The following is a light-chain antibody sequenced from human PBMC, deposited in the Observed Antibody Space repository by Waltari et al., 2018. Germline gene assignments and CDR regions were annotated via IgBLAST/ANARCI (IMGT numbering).Light chain of an antibody. V-gene: IGKV6-21*01. CDR3: HHSYNLPYT. J-gene: IGKJ2*01. Sequence: EIVLTQSPDFQSVTPKEKVTITCRASQSIRGRLHWYQQQSGQSPKVLIKYASQPFSRVPSTFSGSGSGTEFTLTINGLEAEDAATYYCHHSYNLPYTFGQGTKLEIK. CDR1: QSIRGR. CDR2: YAS.